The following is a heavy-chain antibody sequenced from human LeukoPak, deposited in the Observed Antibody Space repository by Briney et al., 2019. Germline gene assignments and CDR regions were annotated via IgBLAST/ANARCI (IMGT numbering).Heavy chain of an antibody. Sequence: PGGSLRLSCAASGFTLSVYSMNWVRQAPGKGLELVSCISTTSSYIYYADSVKGRFTISRDNAKNSLYLQMNSLRAEDTAVYYCARGLSSGWYYGPDYWGQGTLVTVSS. CDR1: GFTLSVYS. J-gene: IGHJ4*02. CDR2: ISTTSSYI. CDR3: ARGLSSGWYYGPDY. D-gene: IGHD6-19*01. V-gene: IGHV3-21*01.